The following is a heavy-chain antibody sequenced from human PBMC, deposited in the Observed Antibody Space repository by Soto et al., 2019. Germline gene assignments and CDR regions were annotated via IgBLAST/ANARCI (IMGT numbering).Heavy chain of an antibody. CDR3: ARERRVVGGYSSSWYDYFDY. CDR1: GGSFSAYH. D-gene: IGHD6-13*01. CDR2: INHSGGA. V-gene: IGHV4-34*01. J-gene: IGHJ4*02. Sequence: QVQLQQWGAGLLKPSETLSLSCAVYGGSFSAYHWSWIRQPPGKGLEWIGEINHSGGANYNPSLERRVTISLVTSRNQFALQLTSVTAADTAVYYCARERRVVGGYSSSWYDYFDYWGQGDLVTVSS.